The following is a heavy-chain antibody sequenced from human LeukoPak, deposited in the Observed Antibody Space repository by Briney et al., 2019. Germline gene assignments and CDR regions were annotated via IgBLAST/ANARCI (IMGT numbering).Heavy chain of an antibody. J-gene: IGHJ6*03. Sequence: SETLSLTCAVYGGSFSGYYWSWIRQPPGKGLEWIGEINHSGSTNYNPSLKSRVTISVDTSKNQFSLKLSSVTAADTAVYYCARGGYYYYYMDVWGKGTTVTVSS. V-gene: IGHV4-34*01. CDR3: ARGGYYYYYMDV. CDR1: GGSFSGYY. CDR2: INHSGST.